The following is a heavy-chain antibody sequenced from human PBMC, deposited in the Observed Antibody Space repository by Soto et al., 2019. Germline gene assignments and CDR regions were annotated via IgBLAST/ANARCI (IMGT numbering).Heavy chain of an antibody. CDR1: GFTFSSHG. CDR2: ISGSGVST. Sequence: EVQLLESGGGLVQPGGSLRLSCAASGFTFSSHGMSWVRQAPGKGLEWVSSISGSGVSTYYADSVKGRFTISRDNSKNTLYLQMNSLRVEDTAVYYCAKAAYYYGSGSYFPFDYWGQGTLVTVSS. CDR3: AKAAYYYGSGSYFPFDY. J-gene: IGHJ4*02. D-gene: IGHD3-10*01. V-gene: IGHV3-23*01.